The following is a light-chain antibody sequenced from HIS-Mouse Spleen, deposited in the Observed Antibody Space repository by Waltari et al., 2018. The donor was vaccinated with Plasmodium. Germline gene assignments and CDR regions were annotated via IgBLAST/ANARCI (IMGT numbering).Light chain of an antibody. CDR3: QQYNNWPPR. J-gene: IGKJ2*03. V-gene: IGKV3-15*01. CDR1: QSVSSN. CDR2: GAS. Sequence: ELVMTQSPATLSVSPGETAPLSCRASQSVSSNLAWYQQKPGQAPRLLIYGASTRATGIPARFSGSGSGTEFTLTISSLQSEDFAVYYCQQYNNWPPRFGQGTKLEIK.